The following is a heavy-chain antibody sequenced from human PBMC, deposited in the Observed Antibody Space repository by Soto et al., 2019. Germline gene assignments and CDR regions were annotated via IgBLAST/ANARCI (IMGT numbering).Heavy chain of an antibody. V-gene: IGHV4-59*01. CDR2: IYYSGST. CDR1: GGSISSYY. J-gene: IGHJ4*02. D-gene: IGHD6-19*01. CDR3: ARVGVAGTGTYYFDY. Sequence: SETLSLTCTVSGGSISSYYWSWIRQPPGKGLEWIGYIYYSGSTNYNPSLKSRVTISVDTSKNQFSLKLSSVTAADTAVYYCARVGVAGTGTYYFDYWGQGTLVTVSS.